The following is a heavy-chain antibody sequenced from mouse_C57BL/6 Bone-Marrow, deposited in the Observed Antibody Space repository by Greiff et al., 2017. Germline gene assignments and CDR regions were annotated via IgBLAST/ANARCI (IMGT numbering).Heavy chain of an antibody. CDR3: ARRRVGRFYFDD. CDR2: INPSTGGT. D-gene: IGHD4-1*01. Sequence: EVQLQQSGPELVKPGASVKISCKASGYSFTGYYMHWVKQSPEKSLEWIGEINPSTGGTTYNQKFKAKATLTVDKSSSTAYMQLKSLTSEDSAVYYCARRRVGRFYFDDWGQGTTLTVSS. J-gene: IGHJ2*01. V-gene: IGHV1-42*01. CDR1: GYSFTGYY.